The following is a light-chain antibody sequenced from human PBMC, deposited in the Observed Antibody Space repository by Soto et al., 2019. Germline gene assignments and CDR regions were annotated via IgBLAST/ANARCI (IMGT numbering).Light chain of an antibody. Sequence: EIVMTQSPATLSVSPGERVTLSCRASQSVSSNLAWYQQKPGQAPRLLIYGASTRATGIPARFSGGGSETEFTLTISSLQSEDYAVYYCQQYHNWPPRTFRQGTKVEIK. J-gene: IGKJ1*01. CDR1: QSVSSN. CDR2: GAS. V-gene: IGKV3-15*01. CDR3: QQYHNWPPRT.